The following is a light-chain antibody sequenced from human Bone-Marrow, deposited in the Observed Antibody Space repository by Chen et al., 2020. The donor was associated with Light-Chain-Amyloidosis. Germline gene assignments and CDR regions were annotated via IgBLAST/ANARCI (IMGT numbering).Light chain of an antibody. Sequence: EIVLTQSPGTLSLSPGEGANLSCRASQTISSNYLTWYQQKFGQAPRLLIYGSSSRATGIPDRFTGSGSGTDFTITINRLEPEDVARYYCQQYGTSPLTFGGGTKVEIK. CDR1: QTISSNY. CDR3: QQYGTSPLT. J-gene: IGKJ4*01. V-gene: IGKV3-20*01. CDR2: GSS.